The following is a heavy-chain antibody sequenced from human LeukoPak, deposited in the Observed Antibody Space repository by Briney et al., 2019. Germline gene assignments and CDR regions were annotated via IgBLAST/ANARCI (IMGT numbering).Heavy chain of an antibody. CDR2: ISSSGSTI. D-gene: IGHD1-26*01. V-gene: IGHV3-11*01. CDR1: GFTLSDYY. Sequence: GGSLRLSCAASGFTLSDYYVSWIRQAPGKGLEWVSYISSSGSTIYYADSVKGRFTISRDNARNSLYLQMNSLRAEDTAVYYCARAVVGASYFDYWGQGTLVTVSS. J-gene: IGHJ4*02. CDR3: ARAVVGASYFDY.